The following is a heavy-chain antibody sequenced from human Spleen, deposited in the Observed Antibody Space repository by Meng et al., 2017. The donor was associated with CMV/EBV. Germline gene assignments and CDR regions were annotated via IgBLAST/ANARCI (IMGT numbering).Heavy chain of an antibody. CDR1: GYTFTSYG. D-gene: IGHD6-13*01. V-gene: IGHV1-18*01. CDR3: ARDQQLIPAEYFQH. CDR2: ISAYNGNT. J-gene: IGHJ1*01. Sequence: QVPLVQSGAEVKKPGASVKVSCKASGYTFTSYGISWVRQAPGQGLEWMGWISAYNGNTIYAQKVQGRVTMTTDASTNTAYLELRSLRSDDTAVYYCARDQQLIPAEYFQHWGPGTLVTVSS.